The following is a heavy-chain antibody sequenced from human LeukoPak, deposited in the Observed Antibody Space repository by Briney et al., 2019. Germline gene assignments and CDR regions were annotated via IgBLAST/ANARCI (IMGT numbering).Heavy chain of an antibody. CDR3: ARRYSPSIEYYFDY. V-gene: IGHV3-11*01. Sequence: GGSLRLSCAASGFTFSDYYMSWIRQAPGKGLEWVSYISSSGSTIYYADSVKGRFTISRDNAKNSLYLQMNSLRAEDTAVHYCARRYSPSIEYYFDYWGQGTLVTVSS. D-gene: IGHD2-15*01. J-gene: IGHJ4*02. CDR2: ISSSGSTI. CDR1: GFTFSDYY.